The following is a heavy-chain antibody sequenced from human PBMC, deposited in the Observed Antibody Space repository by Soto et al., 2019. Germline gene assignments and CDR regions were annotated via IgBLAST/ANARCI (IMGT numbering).Heavy chain of an antibody. CDR2: IGSDSSYI. J-gene: IGHJ4*02. Sequence: GSLRLSCAASGFNFSNYRMNWVRQAPGKGLEWVSSIGSDSSYIYYADLVKGRFTISRDNAKNSLYLQMNRLRVEDTAVYYCASTGDWGQGTLVTVSS. V-gene: IGHV3-21*01. CDR3: ASTGD. CDR1: GFNFSNYR.